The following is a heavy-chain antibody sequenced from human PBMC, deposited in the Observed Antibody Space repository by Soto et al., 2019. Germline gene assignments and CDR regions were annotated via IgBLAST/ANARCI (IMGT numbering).Heavy chain of an antibody. D-gene: IGHD6-19*01. CDR1: GFTFSSYS. CDR3: AIVGGEAVPGPNDY. J-gene: IGHJ4*02. CDR2: ISSSSSYI. Sequence: GGPLRLSCAASGFTFSSYSMNWFRQAPGKGLEWVSSISSSSSYIYYADSVKGRFTISRDNAKNSLYLQMNSLRAEDTAVYYCAIVGGEAVPGPNDYWGQGTLVTVSS. V-gene: IGHV3-21*01.